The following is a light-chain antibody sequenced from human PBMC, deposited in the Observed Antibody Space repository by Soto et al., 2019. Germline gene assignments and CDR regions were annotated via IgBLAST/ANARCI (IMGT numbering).Light chain of an antibody. CDR2: EVS. V-gene: IGLV2-14*01. J-gene: IGLJ1*01. Sequence: SGLTQPASVSGSPGQSITRACTGTSSDVGGYNYVSWYQQHPGKAPKLMIYEVSNRPSGVSNRFSGSKSGNTASLTISGLQAEDEADYYCSSYTSSSTLVFGTGTKATVL. CDR1: SSDVGGYNY. CDR3: SSYTSSSTLV.